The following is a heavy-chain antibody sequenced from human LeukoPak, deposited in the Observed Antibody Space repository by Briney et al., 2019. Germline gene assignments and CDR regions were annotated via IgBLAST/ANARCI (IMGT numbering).Heavy chain of an antibody. D-gene: IGHD6-13*01. J-gene: IGHJ6*03. CDR1: GFTFSNYS. V-gene: IGHV3-23*01. CDR3: AKTGYSSSWFFGYMDV. CDR2: ISRSGGST. Sequence: GGSLRLSCAVSGFTFSNYSMSWVRQAPGKGLEWVSAISRSGGSTAYADSVKGRFTISRDNSKNTLYLQMNSLRAEDTAVYYCAKTGYSSSWFFGYMDVWGKGTTVTVSS.